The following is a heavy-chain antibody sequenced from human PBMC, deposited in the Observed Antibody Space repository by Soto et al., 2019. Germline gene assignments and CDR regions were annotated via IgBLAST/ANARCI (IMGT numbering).Heavy chain of an antibody. V-gene: IGHV4-39*01. Sequence: SETLSLTCTVSGGSISSSSYYWGWIRQPPGKGLEWIGSIYYSGSTYYNPSLKSRVTISVDTSKNQFSLKLSSVTAADTAVYYCAIPDPGVAAREGDAFDIWGQGTMVTVSS. CDR1: GGSISSSSYY. CDR3: AIPDPGVAAREGDAFDI. J-gene: IGHJ3*02. CDR2: IYYSGST. D-gene: IGHD2-15*01.